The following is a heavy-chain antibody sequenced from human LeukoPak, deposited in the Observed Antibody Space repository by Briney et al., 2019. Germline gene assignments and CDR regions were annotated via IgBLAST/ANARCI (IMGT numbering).Heavy chain of an antibody. CDR3: ARQSSWRGRYCFDP. D-gene: IGHD3-3*01. Sequence: PSETLSLTCTVSAGVIGSSNYYWSWIRQTPGTGLGWIGSISYNGHTNYNPSLKSRVTISGDTSEDHFSLQVRSVTAADPAVYYCARQSSWRGRYCFDPWGQGIMVIVSS. CDR2: ISYNGHT. J-gene: IGHJ5*02. V-gene: IGHV4-39*01. CDR1: AGVIGSSNYY.